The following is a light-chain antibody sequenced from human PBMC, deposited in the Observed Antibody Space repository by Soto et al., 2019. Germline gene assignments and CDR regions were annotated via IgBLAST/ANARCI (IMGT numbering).Light chain of an antibody. V-gene: IGLV2-11*01. CDR2: DVS. CDR3: CSYAGSYTVV. Sequence: QSALTQPRSVSGSPGQSVTISCTGTSSDVGCYYYVSWYQQHPGKAPKLMIYDVSKRPSGVTDRFSGSKSGNTASLTISGLQAEDDDDYYCCSYAGSYTVVFGGGTKLTVL. CDR1: SSDVGCYYY. J-gene: IGLJ2*01.